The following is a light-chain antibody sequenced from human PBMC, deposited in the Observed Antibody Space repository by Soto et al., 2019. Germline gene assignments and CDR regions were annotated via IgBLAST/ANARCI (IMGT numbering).Light chain of an antibody. CDR1: QSVSNNY. V-gene: IGKV3-20*01. J-gene: IGKJ1*01. CDR3: QRYDSYSRT. CDR2: GAS. Sequence: EIVLTQSPGTLSLSPGERATLSCRASQSVSNNYLAWYQQKPGQAPRLLIYGASSRATGIPDRFSGSGSGTDFTLTISRLEPEDFATYYCQRYDSYSRTFGQGTKVDIK.